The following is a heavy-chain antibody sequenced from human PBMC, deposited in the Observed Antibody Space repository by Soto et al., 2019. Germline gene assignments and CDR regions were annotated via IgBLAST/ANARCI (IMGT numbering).Heavy chain of an antibody. J-gene: IGHJ6*02. Sequence: GGSLRLSCAASGFTFSSYGMHWVRQAPGKGLEWVAVISYDGSNKYYADSVKGRFTISRDNSKNTLYLQMNSLRAEDTAVYYCAKALIQNSSGWYYYYYGMDVWGQGTTVTVSS. CDR2: ISYDGSNK. CDR3: AKALIQNSSGWYYYYYGMDV. CDR1: GFTFSSYG. D-gene: IGHD6-19*01. V-gene: IGHV3-30*18.